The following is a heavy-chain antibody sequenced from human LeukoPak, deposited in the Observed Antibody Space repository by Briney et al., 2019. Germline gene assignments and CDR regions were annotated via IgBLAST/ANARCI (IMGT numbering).Heavy chain of an antibody. V-gene: IGHV3-7*01. CDR3: ARANIVVVPAAMAAFDI. D-gene: IGHD2-2*01. J-gene: IGHJ3*02. CDR2: IKQVGSEK. Sequence: GGSLRLSCAASGVTFSGYWMSWVRQAPGKGLEWVANIKQVGSEKYNADSVKGGFTFSRENDKNSLYLQMNSPRAEDTAVYYCARANIVVVPAAMAAFDIWGQGTMVTVSS. CDR1: GVTFSGYW.